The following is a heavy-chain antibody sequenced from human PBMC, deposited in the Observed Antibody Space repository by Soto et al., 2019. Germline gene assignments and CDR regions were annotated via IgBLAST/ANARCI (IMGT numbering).Heavy chain of an antibody. Sequence: QLQLQESGSGLVKPSQTLSLTSAVSGGSISSGGYSWSWIRQPPGKGLEWIGYIYHSGSTYYNPSLKSRVTISVDRSKNQFSLKLSSVTAADTAVYYCARVGGYYLNWFDPWGQGTLVTVSS. CDR2: IYHSGST. CDR1: GGSISSGGYS. D-gene: IGHD3-3*01. J-gene: IGHJ5*02. CDR3: ARVGGYYLNWFDP. V-gene: IGHV4-30-2*01.